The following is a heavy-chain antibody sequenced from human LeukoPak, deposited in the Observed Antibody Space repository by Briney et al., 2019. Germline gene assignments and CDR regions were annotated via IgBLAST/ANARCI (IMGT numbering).Heavy chain of an antibody. CDR2: TYYRSKWYN. CDR1: GDSVSSNSAA. V-gene: IGHV6-1*01. CDR3: ARALMTRVATFVWDNWFDP. D-gene: IGHD4-17*01. J-gene: IGHJ5*02. Sequence: SQTLSLTCAISGDSVSSNSAAWNWIRQSPSRGLEWLGRTYYRSKWYNDYAVSVKSRVTIDPDTSKNQFSMQLNSVTPEDTAVYYCARALMTRVATFVWDNWFDPWGQGTLVTVSS.